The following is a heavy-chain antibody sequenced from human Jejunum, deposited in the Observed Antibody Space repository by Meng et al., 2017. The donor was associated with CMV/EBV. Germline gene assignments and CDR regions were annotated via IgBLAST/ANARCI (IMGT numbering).Heavy chain of an antibody. V-gene: IGHV1-2*02. CDR2: IKLSSGET. CDR1: GYTFSDYV. CDR3: VPYSGSSFRFDP. Sequence: ASGYTFSDYVIQWMRHAPGQGLEWLGWIKLSSGETNYAQKFQGRVTMTRDTSVSTAYMELNSLRSDDTAVYYCVPYSGSSFRFDPWGQGTQVTVSS. J-gene: IGHJ5*02. D-gene: IGHD5-12*01.